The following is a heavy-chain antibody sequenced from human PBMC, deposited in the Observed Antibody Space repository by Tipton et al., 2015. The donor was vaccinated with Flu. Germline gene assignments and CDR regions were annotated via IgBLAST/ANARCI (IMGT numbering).Heavy chain of an antibody. Sequence: TLSLTCTVSGGSISSYYWSWIRQPPGKGLEWIGYIYYSGSTNYNPSLKSRVTISVDTSKNQSSLKLSSVTAADTAVYYCARDLWRSSYYYGMDVWGQGTTVTVSS. CDR2: IYYSGST. D-gene: IGHD3-16*01. J-gene: IGHJ6*02. CDR3: ARDLWRSSYYYGMDV. V-gene: IGHV4-59*01. CDR1: GGSISSYY.